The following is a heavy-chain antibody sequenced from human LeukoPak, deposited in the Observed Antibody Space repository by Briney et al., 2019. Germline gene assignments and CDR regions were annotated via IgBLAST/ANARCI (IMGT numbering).Heavy chain of an antibody. D-gene: IGHD1-7*01. V-gene: IGHV1-18*01. CDR1: GYTFSSYG. Sequence: WASVKVSCKASGYTFSSYGIGWVRQAPGQGLEWMGWVGPYNRKTNYSQKFQGRVTMTTDTSTNTAYLELRTLRSDGTAVYYCARGAPRGVWNFYFDYWGQGTLVTVSS. J-gene: IGHJ4*02. CDR2: VGPYNRKT. CDR3: ARGAPRGVWNFYFDY.